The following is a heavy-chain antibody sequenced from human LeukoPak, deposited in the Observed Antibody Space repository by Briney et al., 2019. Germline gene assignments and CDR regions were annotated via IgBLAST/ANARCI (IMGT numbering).Heavy chain of an antibody. CDR2: ISSSSSTI. CDR1: GFTFSSYS. V-gene: IGHV3-48*01. Sequence: PGGSLRLSCAASGFTFSSYSMNWVRQAPGKGLEWVSYISSSSSTIYYADSVKGRFTISRDNAKSSLYLQMNSLRAEDTAVYYCARSTIFGVLVMGRYYYYMDVWGKGTTVTVSS. D-gene: IGHD3-3*01. CDR3: ARSTIFGVLVMGRYYYYMDV. J-gene: IGHJ6*03.